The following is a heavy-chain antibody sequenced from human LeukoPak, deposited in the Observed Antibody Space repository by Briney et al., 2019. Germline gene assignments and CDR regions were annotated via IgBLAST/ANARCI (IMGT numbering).Heavy chain of an antibody. CDR3: ARGLSPSGSYFDEGWSAFDI. D-gene: IGHD1-26*01. V-gene: IGHV1-69*05. Sequence: SVKVSCKASGYTFTSYGISLVRQAPGQGLGWMGGIIPIFGTANYAQKFQGRVTITTDESTSTAYMELSGLRSEDTAVYYCARGLSPSGSYFDEGWSAFDICGQGTMVTVSS. CDR2: IIPIFGTA. J-gene: IGHJ3*02. CDR1: GYTFTSYG.